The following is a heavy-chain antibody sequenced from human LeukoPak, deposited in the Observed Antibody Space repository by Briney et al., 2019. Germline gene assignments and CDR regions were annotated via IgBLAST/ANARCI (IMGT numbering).Heavy chain of an antibody. CDR1: GFTFSSYA. J-gene: IGHJ4*02. CDR3: ARLGRGGSYESPFDY. Sequence: GSLRLSCAASGFTFSSYAMSWVRQPPGKGLEWIGSIYYSGRTYSNPSLKSRVSISVDTSKNQFSLKLSSVTAADTAVYYCARLGRGGSYESPFDYWGQGTLVTVSS. D-gene: IGHD1-26*01. V-gene: IGHV4-39*01. CDR2: IYYSGRT.